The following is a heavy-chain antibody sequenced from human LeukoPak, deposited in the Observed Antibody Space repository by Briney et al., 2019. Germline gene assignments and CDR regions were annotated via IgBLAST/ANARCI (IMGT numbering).Heavy chain of an antibody. J-gene: IGHJ4*02. Sequence: PSETLPLTCAVYGGSFSGYYWSWIRQPPGKGLEWIGEINHSGSTYYNPSLKSRVTISVDTSKNQFSLKLSSVTAANTAVYYCAREDIVGATSFDYWGQGTLVTVSS. CDR2: INHSGST. CDR3: AREDIVGATSFDY. CDR1: GGSFSGYY. V-gene: IGHV4-34*01. D-gene: IGHD1-26*01.